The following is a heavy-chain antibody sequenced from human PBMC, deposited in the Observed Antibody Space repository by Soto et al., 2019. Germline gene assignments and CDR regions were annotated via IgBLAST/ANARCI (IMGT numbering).Heavy chain of an antibody. CDR1: GGSISSGDYY. Sequence: SETLSLTCTVSGGSISSGDYYWSWIRQPPGKGLGWIGYIYYSGSTYYNPSLKSRVTISVDTSKNQFSLKLSSVTAADTAVYYCARVAAAGSYYYYYGMDVWGRGTTVTVSS. V-gene: IGHV4-30-4*01. D-gene: IGHD6-13*01. CDR2: IYYSGST. CDR3: ARVAAAGSYYYYYGMDV. J-gene: IGHJ6*02.